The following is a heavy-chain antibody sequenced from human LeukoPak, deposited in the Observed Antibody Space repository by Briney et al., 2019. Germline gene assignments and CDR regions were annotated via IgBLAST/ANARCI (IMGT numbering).Heavy chain of an antibody. V-gene: IGHV3-49*04. CDR1: GFAFDDFA. Sequence: SGGSLRLSCTTSGFAFDDFALSWVRQPAGKGLEWVGFIRRRAYGGAAEYAASVQGRFIISRDDSRGIAYLQMNSLKTEDTAVYYCSRNGLVDFDYWGQGSRVIVSP. J-gene: IGHJ4*02. CDR2: IRRRAYGGAA. CDR3: SRNGLVDFDY.